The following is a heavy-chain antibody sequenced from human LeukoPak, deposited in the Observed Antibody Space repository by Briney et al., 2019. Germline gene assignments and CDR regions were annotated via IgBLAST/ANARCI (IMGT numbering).Heavy chain of an antibody. V-gene: IGHV3-30*04. CDR1: GFSLSHYT. CDR3: ARELNRPNFFDF. D-gene: IGHD1-14*01. CDR2: ISHDATTI. J-gene: IGHJ4*02. Sequence: GGSLRLSCDASGFSLSHYTMHWVRQAPVEGLEWVAVISHDATTIYYADSVRGRFTISRDNSKNTLYLQMNSLRAEDTAVYYCARELNRPNFFDFWGQGSLVTVSP.